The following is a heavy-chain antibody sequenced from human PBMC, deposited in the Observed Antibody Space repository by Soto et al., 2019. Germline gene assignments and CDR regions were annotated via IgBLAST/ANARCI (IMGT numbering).Heavy chain of an antibody. Sequence: ASVKVSCKASGYTFTSYGISWVRQPPGQGLEWMGWISAYNGNTNYAQKLQGRVTMTTDTSTSTAYMELRSLRSDDTAVYYCARAIRNDPLSDYWGQGTLVTVSS. V-gene: IGHV1-18*01. D-gene: IGHD1-1*01. CDR1: GYTFTSYG. J-gene: IGHJ4*02. CDR2: ISAYNGNT. CDR3: ARAIRNDPLSDY.